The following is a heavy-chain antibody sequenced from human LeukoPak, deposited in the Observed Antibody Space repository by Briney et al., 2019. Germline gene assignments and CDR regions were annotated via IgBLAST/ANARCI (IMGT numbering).Heavy chain of an antibody. Sequence: PGGSLRLSCAASGFTFSNYWMHWVRQAPGKGPVWVSRIKSDGSSTRFADSVQGRFTISRDNGKNTVYLQMNSLRAEDTAVYYCAHISSSWPGYWGQGTLVTVSS. V-gene: IGHV3-74*01. D-gene: IGHD6-13*01. CDR1: GFTFSNYW. CDR2: IKSDGSST. CDR3: AHISSSWPGY. J-gene: IGHJ4*02.